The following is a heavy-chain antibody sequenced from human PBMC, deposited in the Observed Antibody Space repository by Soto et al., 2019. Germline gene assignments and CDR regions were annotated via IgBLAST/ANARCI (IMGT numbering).Heavy chain of an antibody. CDR1: GGSISSYY. Sequence: QVQLQESGPGLVKPSETLSLTCTVSGGSISSYYWSWIRQPPGKGLEWIGYIYYSGSTNYNPSLKSRVTISVDTSKNQFSLKLSSVTAADTAVYYCARDRGYCSGGSCYSGAYYYYYGMDVWGQGTTVTVSS. CDR2: IYYSGST. J-gene: IGHJ6*02. V-gene: IGHV4-59*01. CDR3: ARDRGYCSGGSCYSGAYYYYYGMDV. D-gene: IGHD2-15*01.